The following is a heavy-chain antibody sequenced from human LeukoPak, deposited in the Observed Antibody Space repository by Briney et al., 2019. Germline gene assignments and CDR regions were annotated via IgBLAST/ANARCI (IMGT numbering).Heavy chain of an antibody. Sequence: PGGSLRLSWAAAGLTFSKSWMSWVRQAAGEGRGWVAAIKEDGSEKDYVDSVKGRFTISRDNAKNSLYLQMNSLRAEDTAVYYCATYTNWVAGDVWGQGTSVSVSS. CDR1: GLTFSKSW. CDR2: IKEDGSEK. D-gene: IGHD1-1*01. J-gene: IGHJ6*02. V-gene: IGHV3-7*01. CDR3: ATYTNWVAGDV.